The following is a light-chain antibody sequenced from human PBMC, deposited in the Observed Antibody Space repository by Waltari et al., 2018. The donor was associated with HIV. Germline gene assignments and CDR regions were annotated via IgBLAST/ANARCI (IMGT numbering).Light chain of an antibody. Sequence: EIVLTQSPATLSVSPGDRATLSCRASQSIGTSLAWYQQKPGQAPSRIIYDASRGAIGIPARFSGSGSGTDFTLTISNVEPEDFAVYYCQQRSNWPPLTFGGGTKVEIK. J-gene: IGKJ4*01. CDR1: QSIGTS. CDR2: DAS. CDR3: QQRSNWPPLT. V-gene: IGKV3-11*01.